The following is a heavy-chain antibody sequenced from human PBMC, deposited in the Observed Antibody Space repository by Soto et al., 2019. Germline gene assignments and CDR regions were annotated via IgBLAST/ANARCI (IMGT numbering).Heavy chain of an antibody. CDR1: GGSISSYY. V-gene: IGHV4-59*08. CDR2: IYYSGST. CDR3: ARLLYGLGSWFGP. J-gene: IGHJ5*02. Sequence: SETLSLTCTVSGGSISSYYWSWIRQPPGKGLEWIGYIYYSGSTNYNPSLKSRVTISVDTSKNQFSLKLSSVTAADTAAYYCARLLYGLGSWFGPWGQGTLVTGSS. D-gene: IGHD3-10*01.